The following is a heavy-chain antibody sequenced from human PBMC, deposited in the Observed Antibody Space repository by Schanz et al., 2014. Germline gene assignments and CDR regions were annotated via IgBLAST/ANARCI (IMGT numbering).Heavy chain of an antibody. V-gene: IGHV3-23*01. CDR3: ARYGFRKFGVVYGLAV. J-gene: IGHJ6*02. D-gene: IGHD3-3*01. Sequence: VQLLESGGGLVQPGGSLKLSCSASGFTFRNYALSWVRQAPGKGLAWVSAISGSGGSTYYADSVKGRFTISRDNSNHTLYLQMNSLRVEDTAVYYCARYGFRKFGVVYGLAVGGQGTTVTVS. CDR1: GFTFRNYA. CDR2: ISGSGGST.